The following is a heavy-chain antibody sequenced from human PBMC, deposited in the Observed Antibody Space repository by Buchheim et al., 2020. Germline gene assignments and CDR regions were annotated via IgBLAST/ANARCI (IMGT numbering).Heavy chain of an antibody. CDR1: GGTFSSYT. CDR2: IIPILGIA. D-gene: IGHD2-2*01. Sequence: QVQLVQSGAEVKKPGSSVKVSCKASGGTFSSYTISWVRQAPGQGLEWMGRIIPILGIANYEQKFQGRFTITADKSTSTAYVELSSLRSEDTAVYYCAINPVPAARIDGMDVWGQGTT. CDR3: AINPVPAARIDGMDV. V-gene: IGHV1-69*02. J-gene: IGHJ6*02.